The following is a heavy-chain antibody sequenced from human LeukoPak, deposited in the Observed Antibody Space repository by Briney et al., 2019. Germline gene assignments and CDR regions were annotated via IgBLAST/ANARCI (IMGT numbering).Heavy chain of an antibody. V-gene: IGHV1-46*01. Sequence: ASVKVSCKASGYTFTSYYMHWVRQAPGQGLEWMGIINPSGGSSTYAQKFQGRVTMTRDTSTSTAYMELRSLRSDDTAVYYCARALYYYDSSDADDYWGQGTLVTVSS. D-gene: IGHD3-22*01. CDR1: GYTFTSYY. CDR2: INPSGGSS. J-gene: IGHJ4*02. CDR3: ARALYYYDSSDADDY.